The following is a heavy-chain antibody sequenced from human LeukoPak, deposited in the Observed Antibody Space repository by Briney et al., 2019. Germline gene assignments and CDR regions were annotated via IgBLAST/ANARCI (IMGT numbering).Heavy chain of an antibody. CDR1: GYTFTSYD. CDR2: MSPNSGNT. Sequence: GASVKVSCKASGYTFTSYDINWVRQATGQGLEWMGWMSPNSGNTGYAQKFQGRVTMTRNTSISTAYMELSSLRSEDTAVYYCARGSNYYDSSGYHPLFDYWGQGTLVTVSS. V-gene: IGHV1-8*01. CDR3: ARGSNYYDSSGYHPLFDY. J-gene: IGHJ4*02. D-gene: IGHD3-22*01.